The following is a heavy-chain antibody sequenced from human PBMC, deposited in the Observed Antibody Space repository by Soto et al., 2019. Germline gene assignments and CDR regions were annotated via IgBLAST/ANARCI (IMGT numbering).Heavy chain of an antibody. Sequence: SETLSLTCTVSGGSICSYYWSWIRQPPGKGLEWIGYIYYSGSTNYNPSLKSRVTISVDTSKNQFSLKLSSVTAADTAVYYCAREVPILYSSYYYYYMDVWGKGTTVTVSS. CDR1: GGSICSYY. CDR3: AREVPILYSSYYYYYMDV. CDR2: IYYSGST. D-gene: IGHD6-13*01. J-gene: IGHJ6*03. V-gene: IGHV4-59*01.